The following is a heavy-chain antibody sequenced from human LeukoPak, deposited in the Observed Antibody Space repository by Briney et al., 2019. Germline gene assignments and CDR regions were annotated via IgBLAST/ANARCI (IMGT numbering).Heavy chain of an antibody. Sequence: SQTLSLTCTVSGGPISSGSYYWSWIRQPAGKGLEWIGRIYTSGSTNYNPSLKSRVTISVDTSKNQFSLKLSSVTAADTAVYYCARGSGYRYYFDYWGQGTLVTVSS. D-gene: IGHD3-3*01. V-gene: IGHV4-61*02. CDR3: ARGSGYRYYFDY. CDR1: GGPISSGSYY. J-gene: IGHJ4*02. CDR2: IYTSGST.